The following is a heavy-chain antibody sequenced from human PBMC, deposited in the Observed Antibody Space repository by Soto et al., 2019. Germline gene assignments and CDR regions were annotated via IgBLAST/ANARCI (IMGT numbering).Heavy chain of an antibody. CDR1: GYTFCSYA. V-gene: IGHV1-18*01. J-gene: IGHJ6*02. Sequence: SVKASCKASGYTFCSYAISWVRQAPGQGLEWMGWISADNGNTNYAQKVQGRVTMTTDSSTSTAYMELMSLRSDDTAVYYCARDKVASIEEASYDYGIDVLDQGTTVT. CDR2: ISADNGNT. CDR3: ARDKVASIEEASYDYGIDV. D-gene: IGHD5-12*01.